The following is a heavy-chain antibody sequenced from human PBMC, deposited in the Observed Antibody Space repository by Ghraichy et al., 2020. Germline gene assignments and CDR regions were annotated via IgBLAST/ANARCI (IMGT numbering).Heavy chain of an antibody. CDR2: INAYNGDT. CDR3: ARATSSGWFFDY. D-gene: IGHD6-19*01. V-gene: IGHV1-18*01. J-gene: IGHJ4*02. Sequence: ASVKVSCKASGYTFTSYGIIWVRQAPGQGLEWMGWINAYNGDTNYAQKFQGRVTMTTDTSTSTAYMELRSLRSDDTALYYCARATSSGWFFDYCGQGALVTVSS. CDR1: GYTFTSYG.